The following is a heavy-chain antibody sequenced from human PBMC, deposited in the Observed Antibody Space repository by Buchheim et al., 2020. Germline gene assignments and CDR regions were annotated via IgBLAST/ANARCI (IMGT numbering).Heavy chain of an antibody. V-gene: IGHV3-30*18. Sequence: QAQLVESGGGVVQPGRSLRLSCAASRFIFSDYGMHWVRQAPGKGLEWVAVTSYDGSNKYYAAYVKGRFTISRDNSKNTLYLQMNRLRIEDTAVYYCVKGGSGSYVRVNFDSWGRGIL. D-gene: IGHD3-10*01. CDR3: VKGGSGSYVRVNFDS. CDR2: TSYDGSNK. J-gene: IGHJ4*02. CDR1: RFIFSDYG.